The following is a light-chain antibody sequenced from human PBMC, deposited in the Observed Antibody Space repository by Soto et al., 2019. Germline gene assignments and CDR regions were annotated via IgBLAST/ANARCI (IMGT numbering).Light chain of an antibody. V-gene: IGKV1-39*01. CDR1: QSISYY. CDR3: QQSYSTPWT. CDR2: TTS. Sequence: DIQMTQSPSSLSASVGDRVTITCRASQSISYYLNWYQQKPGRAPRLLIYTTSSLQSGVPSKFSGSASGTDFTLTISSLQPEDFATYYGQQSYSTPWTCGQGTKVEIK. J-gene: IGKJ1*01.